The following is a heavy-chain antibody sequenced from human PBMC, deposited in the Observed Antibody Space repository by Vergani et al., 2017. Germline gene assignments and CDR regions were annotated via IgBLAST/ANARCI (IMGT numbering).Heavy chain of an antibody. CDR3: VNDHPVFDE. Sequence: QVQLVESGGGVVQPVESLRLSCAASGFPFSTYGMHWVRQALGKGLEWVAFIQKGGIDKFYAASVRGRFTIYRDISKNTLYLDMNSLSAEDTALYHCVNDHPVFDEWGRGTLVTVS. J-gene: IGHJ4*02. CDR2: IQKGGIDK. CDR1: GFPFSTYG. V-gene: IGHV3-30*02.